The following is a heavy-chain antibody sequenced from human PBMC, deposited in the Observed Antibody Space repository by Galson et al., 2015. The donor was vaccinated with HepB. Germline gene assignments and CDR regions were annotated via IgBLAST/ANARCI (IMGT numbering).Heavy chain of an antibody. Sequence: SLRLSCAASGFTLSTYARNLVSQAPGKGLEWVSVISGDTAKIFHADSVKGRFTISRDNSMNTVYLQRDSRRAEDTAVYYCAKGGNWDSRYFDYWGQGSLVTVSS. D-gene: IGHD7-27*01. CDR1: GFTLSTYA. CDR3: AKGGNWDSRYFDY. J-gene: IGHJ4*02. V-gene: IGHV3-23*01. CDR2: ISGDTAKI.